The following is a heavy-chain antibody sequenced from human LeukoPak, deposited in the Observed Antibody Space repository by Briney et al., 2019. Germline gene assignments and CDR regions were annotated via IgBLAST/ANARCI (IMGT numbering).Heavy chain of an antibody. Sequence: GGSLRLSCAASGFTFSSYSMNWVRQAPGKGLEWVSSISSSSSYIYYADSVKGRFTISRDNAKNSLYLQMNSLRAEDTAVYYCARVSASCSSTSCYFDYWGQGTLVTVSS. D-gene: IGHD2-2*01. CDR1: GFTFSSYS. CDR2: ISSSSSYI. CDR3: ARVSASCSSTSCYFDY. J-gene: IGHJ4*02. V-gene: IGHV3-21*01.